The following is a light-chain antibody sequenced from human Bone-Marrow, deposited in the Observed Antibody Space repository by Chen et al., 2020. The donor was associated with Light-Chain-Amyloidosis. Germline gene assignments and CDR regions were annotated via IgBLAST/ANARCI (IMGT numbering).Light chain of an antibody. Sequence: DILMTQTPLSLSVTPGKPASISCKSSHSLLNSDGRTYLFWFLQKPGQPPQLLMYEVSTRFSGVPDKFTGSGSGTHFTLNISRVEAEDVGIYYCMQSIQLPRTFGQGTKVEIK. CDR2: EVS. V-gene: IGKV2D-29*01. CDR3: MQSIQLPRT. CDR1: HSLLNSDGRTY. J-gene: IGKJ1*01.